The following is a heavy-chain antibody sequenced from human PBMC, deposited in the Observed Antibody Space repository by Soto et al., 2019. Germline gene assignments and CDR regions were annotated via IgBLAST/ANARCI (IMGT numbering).Heavy chain of an antibody. CDR1: GFPFSSHW. J-gene: IGHJ4*02. V-gene: IGHV3-7*01. CDR2: IKQDGSEE. D-gene: IGHD1-26*01. CDR3: ARVVGATNTLHN. Sequence: EVQLVESGGGLVQPGGSPRLSCVASGFPFSSHWMSWVRQAPGKGLEWVANIKQDGSEEHYVDSVKGRFTVSRDNAKNSLHLQMNSLRAEDTAVYYCARVVGATNTLHNWGQGTLVTVSS.